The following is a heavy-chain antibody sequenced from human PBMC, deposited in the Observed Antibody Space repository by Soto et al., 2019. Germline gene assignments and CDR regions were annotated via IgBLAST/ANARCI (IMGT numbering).Heavy chain of an antibody. Sequence: VPLVESGGGLVQPGGSLRLSCAASGFTFSSYSMNWVRQAPGKGLEWVSYISSSSSTIYYADSVKGRFTISRDNAKNSLYLQMNSLRAEDTAVYYCARGGGCSGGSCNFDYWGQGTLVTVSS. CDR2: ISSSSSTI. CDR3: ARGGGCSGGSCNFDY. J-gene: IGHJ4*02. D-gene: IGHD2-15*01. V-gene: IGHV3-48*01. CDR1: GFTFSSYS.